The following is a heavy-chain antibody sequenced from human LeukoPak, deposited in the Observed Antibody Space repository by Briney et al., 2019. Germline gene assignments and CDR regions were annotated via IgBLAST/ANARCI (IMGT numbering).Heavy chain of an antibody. V-gene: IGHV3-30*02. CDR2: IRYDGSNR. Sequence: GGSPRLSCAASGFTFSSYGMHWVRQAPGKGLEWVAFIRYDGSNRYYADSVKGRFTISRDNSKNTLYLQMNSLRAEDTAVYYCAKADKITMVRGWNFDYWGQGTLVTVSS. J-gene: IGHJ4*02. CDR1: GFTFSSYG. CDR3: AKADKITMVRGWNFDY. D-gene: IGHD3-10*01.